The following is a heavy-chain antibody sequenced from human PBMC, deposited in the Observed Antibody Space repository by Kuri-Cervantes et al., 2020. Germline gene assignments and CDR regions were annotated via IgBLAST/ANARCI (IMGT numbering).Heavy chain of an antibody. CDR3: ARASSIAVREGGY. CDR1: GYTFTSYD. V-gene: IGHV1-8*02. Sequence: ASVKDSCKASGYTFTSYDINWVRQATGQGLEWMGWMNPNSGNTGYAQKFQGRVTMTRNTSISTAYMELSSLRSEDTAVYYCARASSIAVREGGYWGQGTLVTVSS. J-gene: IGHJ4*02. CDR2: MNPNSGNT. D-gene: IGHD6-6*01.